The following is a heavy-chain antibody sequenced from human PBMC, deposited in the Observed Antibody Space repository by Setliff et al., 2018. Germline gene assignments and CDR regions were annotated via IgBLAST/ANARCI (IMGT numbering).Heavy chain of an antibody. D-gene: IGHD3-16*02. V-gene: IGHV3-23*01. CDR2: ISASGGNT. J-gene: IGHJ4*02. CDR3: AKDRLYRIFDY. CDR1: AFP. Sequence: GGSLRLSCAASAFPFSWVRQAPGKGLEWVSAISASGGNTYYSDSVKGRFTISRDNSKSTLYLQMNSLRAEDAAVYYCAKDRLYRIFDYWGQGTLVTVSS.